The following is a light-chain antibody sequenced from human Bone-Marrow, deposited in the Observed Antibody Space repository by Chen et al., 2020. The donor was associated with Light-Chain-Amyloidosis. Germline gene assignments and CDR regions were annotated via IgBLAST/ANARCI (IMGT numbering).Light chain of an antibody. CDR2: DVS. Sequence: QSALTQPASVSGSPGQSITISCTGTSSDVGGYNYVSWYQQHPGKAPKLMIYDVSNRPSGVSNRFSGSKSGNTASLTISGLQAEDEADCYCSSYTSSSTLDVFGGGTKLTVL. CDR1: SSDVGGYNY. V-gene: IGLV2-14*01. J-gene: IGLJ3*02. CDR3: SSYTSSSTLDV.